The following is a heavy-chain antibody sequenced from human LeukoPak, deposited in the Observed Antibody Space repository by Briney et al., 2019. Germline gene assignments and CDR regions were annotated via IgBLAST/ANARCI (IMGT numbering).Heavy chain of an antibody. V-gene: IGHV3-30*02. CDR2: IRYDGSNK. CDR3: AKDATAHYGEYYFDY. D-gene: IGHD3-10*01. CDR1: GFTFSSYG. Sequence: GGSLRLSCAASGFTFSSYGMHWVRQAPGKGLEWVAFIRYDGSNKYYADSVKGRFTISRDNSKNTLYLQMNSLRAEDTAVYYCAKDATAHYGEYYFDYWGQGTLVTVSS. J-gene: IGHJ4*02.